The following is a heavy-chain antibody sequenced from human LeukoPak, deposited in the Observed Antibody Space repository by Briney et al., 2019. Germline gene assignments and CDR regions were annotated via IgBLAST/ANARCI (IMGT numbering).Heavy chain of an antibody. Sequence: SETLSLTCAVYGGSFSGYYWSWIRQPPGKGLEWIGEINHSGSTNYNPSLKSRVTISVDTSKNQFSLKLSSVTAADTAVYYCARGTYDYVWGSYRYLYYFDYWGQGTLVTVSS. CDR2: INHSGST. CDR3: ARGTYDYVWGSYRYLYYFDY. CDR1: GGSFSGYY. J-gene: IGHJ4*02. D-gene: IGHD3-16*02. V-gene: IGHV4-34*01.